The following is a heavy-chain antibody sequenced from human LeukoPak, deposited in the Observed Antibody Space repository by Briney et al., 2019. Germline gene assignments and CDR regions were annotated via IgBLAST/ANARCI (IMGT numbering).Heavy chain of an antibody. V-gene: IGHV1-2*06. CDR3: VRADAFDI. CDR1: GYTFTGYS. CDR2: SNPSSGGA. J-gene: IGHJ3*02. Sequence: ASVKVSCKASGYTFTGYSIQWVRQAPGQGLEWMGRSNPSSGGANYAQRFQGRVTMTSDASTNTAFMELIRLTSDDTAVYFCVRADAFDIWGQGTTVTVSS.